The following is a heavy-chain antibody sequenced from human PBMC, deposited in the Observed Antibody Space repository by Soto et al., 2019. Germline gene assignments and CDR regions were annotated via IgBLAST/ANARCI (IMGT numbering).Heavy chain of an antibody. CDR3: ARADYGDNDQGFYCYYGMDV. Sequence: QVQLVQSGAEVKKPGSSVKVSCKASGGTFSSYAISWVRQAPGQGLEWMGGIIPIFGTANYAQKFQGRVTITAEESTSTAYMELSSLRSEDTAVYYCARADYGDNDQGFYCYYGMDVWGQGTTVTVSS. CDR2: IIPIFGTA. D-gene: IGHD4-17*01. V-gene: IGHV1-69*12. CDR1: GGTFSSYA. J-gene: IGHJ6*02.